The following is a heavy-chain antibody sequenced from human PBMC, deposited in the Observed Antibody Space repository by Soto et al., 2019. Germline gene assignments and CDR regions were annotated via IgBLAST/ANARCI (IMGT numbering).Heavy chain of an antibody. J-gene: IGHJ5*02. V-gene: IGHV3-64*01. CDR1: GLTFSYYS. Sequence: LRVSCAASGLTFSYYSVHSVRQAPGKGLEYVSAITTNGGSTYYANSVKGRFTISRDNSENTLYLQMGSLRAEDMAVYYYARGYVVLDTWAQGILVTVPS. D-gene: IGHD2-2*01. CDR3: ARGYVVLDT. CDR2: ITTNGGST.